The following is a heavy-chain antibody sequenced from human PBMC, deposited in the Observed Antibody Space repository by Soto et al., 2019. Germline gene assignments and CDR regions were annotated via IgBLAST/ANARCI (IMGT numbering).Heavy chain of an antibody. J-gene: IGHJ4*02. CDR1: GYTFTRYY. D-gene: IGHD3-10*01. Sequence: ASVKVSCKASGYTFTRYYMHWVRQAPGQGLEWMGIINPSGGSTSYAQKFQGRVTMTRDTSTSTVYMELSSLRSEDTAVYYCARDGSGVRDGYNLNFDYWGQGTLVTVSS. V-gene: IGHV1-46*01. CDR3: ARDGSGVRDGYNLNFDY. CDR2: INPSGGST.